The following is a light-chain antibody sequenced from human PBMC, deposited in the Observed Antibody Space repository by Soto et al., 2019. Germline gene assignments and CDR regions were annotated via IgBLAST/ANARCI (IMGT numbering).Light chain of an antibody. CDR1: QTIGNF. CDR2: AAP. Sequence: DIQMTQSPSSLSASIGDRVSITCRASQTIGNFLNWYQQKPGKVPMLLIYAAPNLHSRVPSRYSGSGSGTEFTLTISRLQLEHYEAYYCQQSYTSPAFTFRPGTRV. J-gene: IGKJ3*01. V-gene: IGKV1-39*01. CDR3: QQSYTSPAFT.